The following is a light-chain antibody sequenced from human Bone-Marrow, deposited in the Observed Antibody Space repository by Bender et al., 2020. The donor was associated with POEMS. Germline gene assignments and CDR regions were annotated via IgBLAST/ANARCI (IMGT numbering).Light chain of an antibody. CDR2: GND. J-gene: IGLJ2*01. CDR1: SSDVGGYNY. CDR3: CSYAGSYTFAV. Sequence: SALTQPASVSGSPGQSITISCTGTSSDVGGYNYVSWYQQHPGTAPKLLIYGNDHRPSGVPDRFSGSKSGTSASLAITGLQAEDEADYYCCSYAGSYTFAVFGEGTKLTVL. V-gene: IGLV2-11*01.